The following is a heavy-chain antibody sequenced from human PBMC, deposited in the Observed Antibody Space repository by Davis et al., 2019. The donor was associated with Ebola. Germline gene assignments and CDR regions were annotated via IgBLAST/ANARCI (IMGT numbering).Heavy chain of an antibody. Sequence: GGSLRLSCAASGFTFNSFGMHWVRQAPGKGLEWLAVISDDGSNKYYTDSVEGRFTISRDNSKNTLYLQMGSLRAEEMAVYYCARVMDSSSWCWFDPWGQGTLVTVSS. D-gene: IGHD6-13*01. V-gene: IGHV3-30*03. CDR2: ISDDGSNK. J-gene: IGHJ5*02. CDR3: ARVMDSSSWCWFDP. CDR1: GFTFNSFG.